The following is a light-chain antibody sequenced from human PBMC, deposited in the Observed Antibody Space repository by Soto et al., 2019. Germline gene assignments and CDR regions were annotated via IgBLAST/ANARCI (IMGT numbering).Light chain of an antibody. CDR3: QQSDSLPIT. Sequence: DIPMTQSPSSLSASVGDRVTITCRASQDISNYLNWYQQRPGKAPELLIYDASNLERGVPSRFSGTRSGTHFTFAITSLQPEDVATYYCQQSDSLPITFGQGTRLEI. CDR2: DAS. CDR1: QDISNY. J-gene: IGKJ5*01. V-gene: IGKV1-33*01.